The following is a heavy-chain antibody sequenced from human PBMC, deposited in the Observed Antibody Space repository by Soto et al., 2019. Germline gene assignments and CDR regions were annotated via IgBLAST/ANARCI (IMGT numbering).Heavy chain of an antibody. CDR3: AKVADSSGYQRFSGMDV. Sequence: SLKRSCAASGFTFSSYAMSSVRQATGQGLEWVSAISGSGGSTYYADSVKGRFTISRDNSKNTLYLQMNSLRAEDTAVYYCAKVADSSGYQRFSGMDVWGQGTTVTVSS. CDR1: GFTFSSYA. V-gene: IGHV3-23*01. J-gene: IGHJ6*02. CDR2: ISGSGGST. D-gene: IGHD3-22*01.